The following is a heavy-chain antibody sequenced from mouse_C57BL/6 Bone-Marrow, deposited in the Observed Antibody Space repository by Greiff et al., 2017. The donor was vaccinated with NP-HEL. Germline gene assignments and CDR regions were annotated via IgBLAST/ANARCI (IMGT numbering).Heavy chain of an antibody. D-gene: IGHD1-1*01. J-gene: IGHJ1*03. Sequence: EVQLVESGAELVKPGASVKLSCTASGFNIKDYYMHWVKQRTEQGLEWIGRIDPEDGETKYAPKFQGKATITADTSSNTAYLQLSSLTSEDTAVYYCAIGNYYGSSYWYFDVWGTGTTVTVSS. CDR2: IDPEDGET. V-gene: IGHV14-2*01. CDR3: AIGNYYGSSYWYFDV. CDR1: GFNIKDYY.